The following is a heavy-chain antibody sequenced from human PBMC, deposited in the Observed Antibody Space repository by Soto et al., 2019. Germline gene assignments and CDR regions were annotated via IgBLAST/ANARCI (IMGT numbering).Heavy chain of an antibody. Sequence: PSETLCLTCTVSGGSISTGDYSWSWVRQSPGKRLEWIGHIYNSGITYYNPSLKSRVMISVDTSRNQFFLKLNPLTAPTRAVYFCAGGVTVFGPISRFWFDPWGQGPLVTVSS. CDR3: AGGVTVFGPISRFWFDP. J-gene: IGHJ5*02. V-gene: IGHV4-30-4*01. D-gene: IGHD3-3*01. CDR1: GGSISTGDYS. CDR2: IYNSGIT.